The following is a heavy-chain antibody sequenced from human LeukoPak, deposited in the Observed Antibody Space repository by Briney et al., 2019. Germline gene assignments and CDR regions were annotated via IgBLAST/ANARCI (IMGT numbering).Heavy chain of an antibody. CDR2: ISAYNGNT. V-gene: IGHV1-18*01. D-gene: IGHD5-24*01. J-gene: IGHJ6*02. CDR1: GYTSTSYG. Sequence: ASVKVSCKASGYTSTSYGISWVRQAPGQGLEWMGWISAYNGNTNYAQKLQGRVTMTTDTSTSTAYMELRSLRSDDTAVYYCARTWAKRWLQTRDYYYYYGMDVWGQGTTVTVSS. CDR3: ARTWAKRWLQTRDYYYYYGMDV.